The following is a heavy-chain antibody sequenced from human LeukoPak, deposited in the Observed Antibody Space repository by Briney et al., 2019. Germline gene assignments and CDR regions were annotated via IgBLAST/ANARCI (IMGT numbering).Heavy chain of an antibody. Sequence: ASVKVSCKASGYTFTSYDINWVRQATGQGLEWMGWMNPNSGNTGYAQKFQGRVTITRNTSISTAYMELSSLRSEDTAVYYCARSGYSSSWYGNNAFDIWGQGTMVTVSS. D-gene: IGHD6-13*01. J-gene: IGHJ3*02. CDR3: ARSGYSSSWYGNNAFDI. CDR2: MNPNSGNT. CDR1: GYTFTSYD. V-gene: IGHV1-8*03.